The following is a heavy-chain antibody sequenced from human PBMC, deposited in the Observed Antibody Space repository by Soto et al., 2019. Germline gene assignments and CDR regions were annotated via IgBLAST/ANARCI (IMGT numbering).Heavy chain of an antibody. CDR1: GYTFSRYA. Sequence: GASVKVSCKASGYTFSRYAIHWVRQAPGQRLEWMGWINAGNGNTKYSQKFEGRVTLTTDTSANTVYMEFSSLRFEDTALYYCARDQQFRNWFDSWGQGTLVTVSS. CDR3: ARDQQFRNWFDS. J-gene: IGHJ5*01. CDR2: INAGNGNT. D-gene: IGHD6-13*01. V-gene: IGHV1-3*01.